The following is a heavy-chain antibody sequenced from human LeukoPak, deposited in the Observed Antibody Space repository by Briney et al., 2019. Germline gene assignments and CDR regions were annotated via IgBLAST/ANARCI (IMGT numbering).Heavy chain of an antibody. D-gene: IGHD3-16*02. CDR1: GFTFSDYY. V-gene: IGHV3-11*01. CDR3: ARDTGGDYVWGSYRCYFDY. CDR2: ISSSGSTI. Sequence: PGGSLRLSCAASGFTFSDYYMSWIRQAPGKGLEWVSYISSSGSTIYYADSVKGRFTISRDSAKNSLYLQMNSLRAEDTAVYYCARDTGGDYVWGSYRCYFDYWGHGTLVTVSS. J-gene: IGHJ4*01.